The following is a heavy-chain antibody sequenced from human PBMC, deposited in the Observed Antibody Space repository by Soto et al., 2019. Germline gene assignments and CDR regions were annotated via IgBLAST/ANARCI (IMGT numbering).Heavy chain of an antibody. CDR3: ARAGTGLFDY. Sequence: SETLSLTCTVSGGSISSGDYYWSWIRQPPGKGLEWIGYIYCSGSTYYNPSLKSRVTISVDTSKNQFSLKLSSVTAADTAVYYCARAGTGLFDYWGQGTLVTVSS. J-gene: IGHJ4*02. V-gene: IGHV4-30-4*01. D-gene: IGHD1-1*01. CDR2: IYCSGST. CDR1: GGSISSGDYY.